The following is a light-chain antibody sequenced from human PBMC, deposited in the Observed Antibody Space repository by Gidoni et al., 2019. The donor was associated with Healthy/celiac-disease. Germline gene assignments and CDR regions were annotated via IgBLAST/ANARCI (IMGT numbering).Light chain of an antibody. Sequence: ELVLTQSPGTLSLSPGERATLACRASQSVSSSYLAWYQQKPGQAPRLLIDGASSRATGIPDSFSGSGSGTDFTLTISRLEPEDFAVYYCQQYGSSPETFGQGTKVEIK. CDR2: GAS. CDR1: QSVSSSY. J-gene: IGKJ1*01. CDR3: QQYGSSPET. V-gene: IGKV3-20*01.